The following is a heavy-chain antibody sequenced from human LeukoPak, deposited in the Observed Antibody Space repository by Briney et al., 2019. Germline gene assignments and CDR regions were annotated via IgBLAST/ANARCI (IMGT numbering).Heavy chain of an antibody. D-gene: IGHD2-2*02. J-gene: IGHJ4*02. Sequence: PSETLSLTCAVYGGSFSGYYWSWIRQPPRKGLEWIGEIDHSGSTNYNPSLKSRVTISVDTSKNQFSLKLSSVTAADTAVYYCARGPNIVVVPAAIRGYDYWGQGTLVTVSS. V-gene: IGHV4-34*01. CDR1: GGSFSGYY. CDR2: IDHSGST. CDR3: ARGPNIVVVPAAIRGYDY.